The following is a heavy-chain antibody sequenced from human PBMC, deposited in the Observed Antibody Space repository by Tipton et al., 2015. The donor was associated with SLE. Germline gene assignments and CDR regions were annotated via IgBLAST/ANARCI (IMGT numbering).Heavy chain of an antibody. CDR3: ARYCGSATCLGFWFS. J-gene: IGHJ5*02. Sequence: TLSLTCTVSDGSISSTNYYWGWIRQPPGKGLEWIGSIFYTGTTYYNPSLKSRVTISVDTSRNQFSLRLSSVTAADTAVYYCARYCGSATCLGFWFSWGQGTLVTVSS. V-gene: IGHV4-39*07. CDR2: IFYTGTT. D-gene: IGHD2-2*01. CDR1: DGSISSTNYY.